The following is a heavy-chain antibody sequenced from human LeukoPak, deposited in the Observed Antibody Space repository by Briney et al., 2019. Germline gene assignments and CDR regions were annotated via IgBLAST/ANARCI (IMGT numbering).Heavy chain of an antibody. J-gene: IGHJ6*02. CDR3: ARSEIVPAAIFYYYYGMDV. D-gene: IGHD2-2*02. V-gene: IGHV3-21*01. Sequence: PGGSLRLSCAAPGFTFSGYSLNWVRQAPGKGLEWVSSISSSSTYIYYADSVRSRFTISRDNAKNSLYLQMNSLRAEDTAVYYCARSEIVPAAIFYYYYGMDVWGQGTTVTVSS. CDR2: ISSSSTYI. CDR1: GFTFSGYS.